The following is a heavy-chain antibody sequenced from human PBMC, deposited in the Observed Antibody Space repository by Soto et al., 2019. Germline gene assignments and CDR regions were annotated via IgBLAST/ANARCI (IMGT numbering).Heavy chain of an antibody. CDR3: ATNYGSGSTHFHY. CDR2: IIPMLGMS. CDR1: GDTFNFYT. D-gene: IGHD3-10*01. V-gene: IGHV1-69*02. Sequence: QVQLVQSGAEVKKPGSSVRVSCTASGDTFNFYTNSWVRQVAEQEPEWMGRIIPMLGMSNYAQKFQGRVTIMADKSTSTVYMNLSGLTSEDTAVYYSATNYGSGSTHFHYLGQGTLVTVSS. J-gene: IGHJ4*02.